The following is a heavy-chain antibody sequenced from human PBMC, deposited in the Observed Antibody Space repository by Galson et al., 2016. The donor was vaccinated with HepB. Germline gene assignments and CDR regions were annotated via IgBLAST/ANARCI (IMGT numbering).Heavy chain of an antibody. CDR1: GGSVTSTSNY. V-gene: IGHV4-39*01. J-gene: IGHJ5*02. CDR2: IYYSGSA. CDR3: GSLVSQHCSSTSCYNWFDP. D-gene: IGHD2-2*01. Sequence: SETLSLTCTVSGGSVTSTSNYWGWIRQPPGKGLEWIGSIYYSGSATYNPSVKSRVTMSVETSKNQFSLKVTSVAAADTAVYYCGSLVSQHCSSTSCYNWFDPWGQGTLVTVSS.